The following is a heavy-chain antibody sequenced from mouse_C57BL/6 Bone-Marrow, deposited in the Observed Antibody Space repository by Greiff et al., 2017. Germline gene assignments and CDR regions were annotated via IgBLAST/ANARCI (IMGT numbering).Heavy chain of an antibody. J-gene: IGHJ4*01. CDR3: ARNCDLYYAMDY. Sequence: QVQLQQPGAELVKPGASVKLSCKASGYTFTSYWMQWVKQRPGQGLEWIGEIDPSDSYTNYNQKFKCKATLTVDTSSSTAYMQLSSLTSEDSAVYYCARNCDLYYAMDYWGQGTSVTVSS. D-gene: IGHD4-1*01. CDR1: GYTFTSYW. CDR2: IDPSDSYT. V-gene: IGHV1-50*01.